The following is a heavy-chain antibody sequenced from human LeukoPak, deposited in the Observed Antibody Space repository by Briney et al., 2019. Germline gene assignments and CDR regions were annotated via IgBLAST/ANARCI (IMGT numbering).Heavy chain of an antibody. CDR3: ARQVPPDY. J-gene: IGHJ4*02. Sequence: GGSLRRSCAASGFTFSDYYMTWIRQAPGKGLEWVSYISGTSSFIKYADSVKGRFTISRDNAKNSLYLQMNSLRVEDTAVYYCARQVPPDYWGQGTLATVSS. CDR1: GFTFSDYY. V-gene: IGHV3-11*03. CDR2: ISGTSSFI.